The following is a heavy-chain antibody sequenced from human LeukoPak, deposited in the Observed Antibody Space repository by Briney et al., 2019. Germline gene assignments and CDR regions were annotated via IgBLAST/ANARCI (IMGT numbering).Heavy chain of an antibody. Sequence: SGPTLVKPTQTLTLTCTFSGFSLSTSAVGVGWIRQPPGKALEWLALIYWNDDKRYNPSLKSRLTITKDTSKNQVVLTMTNMDPVDTATYYCAHRLLGSGWYRAFDYWGQGTLATVSS. CDR2: IYWNDDK. V-gene: IGHV2-5*01. CDR1: GFSLSTSAVG. CDR3: AHRLLGSGWYRAFDY. D-gene: IGHD6-19*01. J-gene: IGHJ4*02.